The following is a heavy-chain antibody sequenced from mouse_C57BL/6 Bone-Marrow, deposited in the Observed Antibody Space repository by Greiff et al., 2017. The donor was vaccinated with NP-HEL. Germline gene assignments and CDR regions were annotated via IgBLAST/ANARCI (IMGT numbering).Heavy chain of an antibody. D-gene: IGHD2-1*01. V-gene: IGHV1-31*01. CDR2: IYPYNGVS. CDR1: GYSFTGYY. Sequence: EVQLQQSGPELVKPGASVKISCKASGYSFTGYYIPWVKQSHGHILYWIGYIYPYNGVSSYNQKFKGNATFTVDKSSSTAYMELLSLTSEDAAVYYCANNYYALYDFEDWGQGTT. J-gene: IGHJ2*01. CDR3: ANNYYALYDFED.